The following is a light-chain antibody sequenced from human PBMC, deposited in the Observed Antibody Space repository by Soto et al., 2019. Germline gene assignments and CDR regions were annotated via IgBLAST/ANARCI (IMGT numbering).Light chain of an antibody. CDR1: ESVSYY. CDR2: DTS. J-gene: IGKJ3*01. V-gene: IGKV3-11*01. CDR3: QQRAEWPGT. Sequence: IVLTQSPATLSLSPGERAALSCRATESVSYYLAWYQQKAGQAPRLLIYDTSQRAPGIPVRFTGSGSGSGTDFTLTISSLEPEDFAVYYCQQRAEWPGTFGPGTLVEFK.